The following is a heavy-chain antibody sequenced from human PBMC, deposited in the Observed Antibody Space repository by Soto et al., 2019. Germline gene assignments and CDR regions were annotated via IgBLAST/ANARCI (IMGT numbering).Heavy chain of an antibody. Sequence: SLRLSCAASGFTFSSYDMHWVRQATGKGLEWVSAIGTAGDTYYPGSVKGRFTISRENAKNSLYLQMNSLRAGDTAVYYCARGATMVRGVILDAFDSWGQGTMVTFSS. V-gene: IGHV3-13*04. J-gene: IGHJ3*02. CDR2: IGTAGDT. CDR1: GFTFSSYD. D-gene: IGHD3-10*01. CDR3: ARGATMVRGVILDAFDS.